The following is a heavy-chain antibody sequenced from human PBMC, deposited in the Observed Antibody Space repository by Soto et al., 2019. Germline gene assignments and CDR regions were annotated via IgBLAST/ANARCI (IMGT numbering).Heavy chain of an antibody. Sequence: QVQLVESGGGVVQPGRSLRLSCAASGFTFSSYGMHWVRQAPGKGLEWVAVIWYDGSNKYYADSVQGRFTISRDNSKNLRSLQMNRLRAEDTAVYYCARDGSGHSGDYFFGSWGHGTLVTVSS. CDR3: ARDGSGHSGDYFFGS. V-gene: IGHV3-33*01. J-gene: IGHJ4*01. CDR2: IWYDGSNK. D-gene: IGHD2-15*01. CDR1: GFTFSSYG.